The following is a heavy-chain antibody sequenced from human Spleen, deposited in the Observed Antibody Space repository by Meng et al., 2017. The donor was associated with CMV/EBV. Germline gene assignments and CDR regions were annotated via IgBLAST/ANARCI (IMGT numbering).Heavy chain of an antibody. D-gene: IGHD2-2*01. CDR2: ISGSGGGDRI. V-gene: IGHV3-23*01. CDR3: ASLHIVVVPAAIRASWVGNWFDP. CDR1: GFTFRNYA. J-gene: IGHJ5*02. Sequence: GGSLRLSCAASGFTFRNYAMTWVRQTPGKGLEWVSGISGSGGGDRIYYADSVKGRFTISRDNSKDTLYLQMNSLGAEDTAVYYCASLHIVVVPAAIRASWVGNWFDPWGQGTLVTVSS.